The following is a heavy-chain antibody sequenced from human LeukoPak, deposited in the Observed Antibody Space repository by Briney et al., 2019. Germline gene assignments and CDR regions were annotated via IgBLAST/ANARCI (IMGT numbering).Heavy chain of an antibody. CDR3: ARARDWTFYGSGSNLNWFDP. Sequence: SVKVSCKASGGTFSSYAISWVRQAPGQGLEWMGGIIPIFGTANYAQKFQGRVTITADESTSTAYMELSSLRSEDTAVYYCARARDWTFYGSGSNLNWFDPWGQGTLVTVSS. D-gene: IGHD3-10*01. J-gene: IGHJ5*02. CDR2: IIPIFGTA. V-gene: IGHV1-69*01. CDR1: GGTFSSYA.